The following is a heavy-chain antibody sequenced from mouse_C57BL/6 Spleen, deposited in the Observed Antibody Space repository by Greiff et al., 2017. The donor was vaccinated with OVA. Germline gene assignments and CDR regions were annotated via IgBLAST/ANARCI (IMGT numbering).Heavy chain of an antibody. J-gene: IGHJ1*03. CDR1: GFTFSSYG. Sequence: EVKLVESGGDLVKPGGSLKLSCAASGFTFSSYGMSWVRQTPDKRLEWVATISSGGSYTYYPESVKGRFTISRDNAKNTLYLQMSSLKSEDTAMYYCARQGGNWYFDVWGTGTTVTVSS. CDR3: ARQGGNWYFDV. V-gene: IGHV5-6*01. D-gene: IGHD2-14*01. CDR2: ISSGGSYT.